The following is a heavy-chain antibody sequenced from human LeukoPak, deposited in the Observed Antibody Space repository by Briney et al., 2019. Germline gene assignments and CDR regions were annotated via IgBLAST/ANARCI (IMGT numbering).Heavy chain of an antibody. J-gene: IGHJ4*02. D-gene: IGHD1-26*01. CDR2: IKQDGSEK. V-gene: IGHV3-7*01. CDR3: ARVHGWWELRPYFDY. Sequence: GGSLRLSCAASGFTFSSYWMSRVRQAPGKGLEWVANIKQDGSEKYYVDSVKGRFTISRDNAKNSLYLQMNSLRAEDTAVYYCARVHGWWELRPYFDYWSQGTLVTVSS. CDR1: GFTFSSYW.